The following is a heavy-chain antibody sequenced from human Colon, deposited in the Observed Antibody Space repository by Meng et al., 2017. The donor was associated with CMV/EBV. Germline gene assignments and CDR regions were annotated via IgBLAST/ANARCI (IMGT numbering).Heavy chain of an antibody. CDR2: ISASGDVT. CDR1: GFTFNNFA. J-gene: IGHJ4*02. Sequence: GGSLRLSCAASGFTFNNFAMTWVRQAPGKGLEWVSTISASGDVTHYADSVKGRFAISRDNSRNTLYLQMTSLRAEDTAIYSCAKGRENGVSWVRVSNSWGQGTLVTVSS. D-gene: IGHD2-8*01. CDR3: AKGRENGVSWVRVSNS. V-gene: IGHV3-23*01.